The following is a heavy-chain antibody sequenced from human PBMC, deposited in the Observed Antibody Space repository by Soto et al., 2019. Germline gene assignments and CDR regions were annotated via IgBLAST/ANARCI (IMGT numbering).Heavy chain of an antibody. D-gene: IGHD3-10*01. CDR3: ARRWGEGRVDY. J-gene: IGHJ4*02. Sequence: QVQLQESGPGLVKPSGTLSLTCAVSGGSISSSNWWSWVRQPPGKGLEWIGEIYHNGNTNYNPSLKRRVTMAVDKSRNQFSLKLSSVTAADTAVYYCARRWGEGRVDYWGQGTLVTVSS. V-gene: IGHV4-4*02. CDR2: IYHNGNT. CDR1: GGSISSSNW.